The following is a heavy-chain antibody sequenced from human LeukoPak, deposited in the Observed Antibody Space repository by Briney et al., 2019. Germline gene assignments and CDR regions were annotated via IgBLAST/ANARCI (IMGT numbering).Heavy chain of an antibody. J-gene: IGHJ4*02. V-gene: IGHV3-53*04. CDR1: GFTVSSNY. D-gene: IGHD3-22*01. CDR3: VHRTYYYDSSGYYQYYFDY. Sequence: PGGSLRLSCAASGFTVSSNYMSWVRQAPGKGLEWVSVIYSGGSTYYADSVKGRFTISRHNSKNTLYLQMNSLRAEDTAVYYCVHRTYYYDSSGYYQYYFDYWGQGTLVTVSS. CDR2: IYSGGST.